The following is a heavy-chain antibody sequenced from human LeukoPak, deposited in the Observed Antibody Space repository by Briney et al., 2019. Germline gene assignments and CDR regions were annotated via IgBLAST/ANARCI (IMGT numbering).Heavy chain of an antibody. CDR1: GGSISSYY. J-gene: IGHJ3*02. V-gene: IGHV4-59*01. CDR3: ARYIVSYPHDAFDI. D-gene: IGHD1-26*01. Sequence: PSETLSLTCTVSGGSISSYYWSWIRQPPGKGLEWIGYIYYSGSTSYNPSLKCRVTISVDTSKKQFSLKLSSVTAADTAFYYCARYIVSYPHDAFDIWGQGTMVTVSS. CDR2: IYYSGST.